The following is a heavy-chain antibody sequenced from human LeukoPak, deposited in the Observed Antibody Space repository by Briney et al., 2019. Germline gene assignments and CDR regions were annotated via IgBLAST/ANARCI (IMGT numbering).Heavy chain of an antibody. J-gene: IGHJ5*02. V-gene: IGHV3-11*04. CDR2: ISNTGSTI. Sequence: PGGSLRLSCAASGFTVSSNYMSWVRQAPGKGLEWVSYISNTGSTIYYADSVKGRFTISRDNAKNSVFLQMNSLRAEDTAIYYCARDRSSGWSGNWFDPWGQGTLVTVSS. CDR1: GFTVSSNY. D-gene: IGHD6-19*01. CDR3: ARDRSSGWSGNWFDP.